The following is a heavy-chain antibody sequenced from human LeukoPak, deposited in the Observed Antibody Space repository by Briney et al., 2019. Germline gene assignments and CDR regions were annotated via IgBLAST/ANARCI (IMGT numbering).Heavy chain of an antibody. V-gene: IGHV3-23*01. J-gene: IGHJ6*03. Sequence: SGGSLSLSCAASGFTFSSYAMSWVRQAQGGGPEWVSAISGSGDTTYHADSVKGRFTISRDNSENRLSLQMDSLRAEDTAVYFCAKDTTAWWYHRAYMDVWGTGTTVTVSS. CDR3: AKDTTAWWYHRAYMDV. D-gene: IGHD2-15*01. CDR2: ISGSGDTT. CDR1: GFTFSSYA.